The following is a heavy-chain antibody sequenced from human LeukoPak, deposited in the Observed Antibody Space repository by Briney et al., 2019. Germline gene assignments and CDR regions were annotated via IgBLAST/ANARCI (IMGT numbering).Heavy chain of an antibody. J-gene: IGHJ4*02. CDR1: SFTFSSYS. CDR3: AREIGGSSSSSLPDY. Sequence: GGSLRLSCAASSFTFSSYSMNWVRQAPGKGLEWVSFISSSGDTIYYADSVKGRFTISRDNAKNSLYLQMNSLRAEDTAVYYCAREIGGSSSSSLPDYWGQGTLVTVSS. D-gene: IGHD6-6*01. CDR2: ISSSGDTI. V-gene: IGHV3-48*04.